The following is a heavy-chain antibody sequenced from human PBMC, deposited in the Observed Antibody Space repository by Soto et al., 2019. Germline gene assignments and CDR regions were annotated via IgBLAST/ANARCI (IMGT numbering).Heavy chain of an antibody. CDR1: GFTFSSYW. CDR2: INSDGSHT. J-gene: IGHJ4*02. CDR3: ARLGYSSGWDY. D-gene: IGHD6-19*01. V-gene: IGHV3-74*01. Sequence: SLRLSCAASGFTFSSYWMHLARQAPGKGLLWVSRINSDGSHTIYADSVKGRFTISRDNAKNTLYLQMNSLRAEDTAVYYCARLGYSSGWDYWGKGTLVTVSS.